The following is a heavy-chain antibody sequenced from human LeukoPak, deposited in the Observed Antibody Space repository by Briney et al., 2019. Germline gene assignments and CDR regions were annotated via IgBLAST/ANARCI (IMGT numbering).Heavy chain of an antibody. CDR2: IRGSGSTI. CDR1: GFTFSIYD. V-gene: IGHV3-48*03. CDR3: ANVRY. J-gene: IGHJ4*02. Sequence: GGSLRLSCAASGFTFSIYDMNWVRQAPGKGLEWLSYIRGSGSTIYYADSVRGRFTISRGNAKNSLYLQMNSLRAEDTAGYCCANVRYGGQGTLVTVSS.